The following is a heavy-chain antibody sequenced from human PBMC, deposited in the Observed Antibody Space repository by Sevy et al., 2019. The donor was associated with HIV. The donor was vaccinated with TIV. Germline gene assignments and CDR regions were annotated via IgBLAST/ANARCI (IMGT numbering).Heavy chain of an antibody. D-gene: IGHD4-17*01. CDR1: GFPFSTYE. V-gene: IGHV3-48*03. CDR2: ISKSGTTK. Sequence: GGSLRLSCTASGFPFSTYEMSWVRQAPGKGLEWISYISKSGTTKYYSDSVKGRFTISRDNAKKSLYLQMNSLRAEDTDLDYCARDLPPSATTVAHFDYWGRGTLVTVSS. CDR3: ARDLPPSATTVAHFDY. J-gene: IGHJ4*02.